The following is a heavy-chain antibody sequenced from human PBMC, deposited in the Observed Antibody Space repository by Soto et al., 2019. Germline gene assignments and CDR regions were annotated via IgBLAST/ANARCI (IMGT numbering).Heavy chain of an antibody. V-gene: IGHV4-34*01. J-gene: IGHJ6*02. D-gene: IGHD6-13*01. CDR1: GGSFSGYY. Sequence: QVQLQQWGAGLLKPSETLSLTCAVYGGSFSGYYWRWIRQPPGQGLEWIGEINHSGSTNYNPSLKSRVTISVDTSKNQFSLKLSSVTAADTALYYCARECSSQHLRGIYYYYYGMDVWGQGTTVTVSS. CDR3: ARECSSQHLRGIYYYYYGMDV. CDR2: INHSGST.